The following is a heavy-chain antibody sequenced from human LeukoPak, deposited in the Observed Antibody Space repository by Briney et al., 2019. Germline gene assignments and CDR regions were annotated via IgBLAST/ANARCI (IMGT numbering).Heavy chain of an antibody. CDR3: ARDISYAMDV. CDR2: IWYDGGNK. Sequence: PGGCLRLSCAASGFTFRTXTXHWVRQAPGKGLEWVAVIWYDGGNKYYADSVKGRFTISRDNSKNTLYLQMNSLRAEDTAMYYCARDISYAMDVWGQGTTVTVSS. J-gene: IGHJ6*02. V-gene: IGHV3-33*01. CDR1: GFTFRTXT. D-gene: IGHD3-9*01.